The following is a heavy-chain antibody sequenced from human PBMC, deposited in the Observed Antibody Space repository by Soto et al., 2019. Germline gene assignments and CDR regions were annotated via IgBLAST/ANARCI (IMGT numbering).Heavy chain of an antibody. CDR2: IYYRGNT. CDR3: AREKWVATDFYGLDV. CDR1: GGSISSHY. V-gene: IGHV4-4*08. Sequence: SETLSLTCTVSGGSISSHYWGWIRQPPGKGLEWIGYIYYRGNTFYNPSLKSRVSISLDTSKNEFSLKVNSVTAADTAVYFCAREKWVATDFYGLDVWGQGTTVTVSS. D-gene: IGHD5-12*01. J-gene: IGHJ6*02.